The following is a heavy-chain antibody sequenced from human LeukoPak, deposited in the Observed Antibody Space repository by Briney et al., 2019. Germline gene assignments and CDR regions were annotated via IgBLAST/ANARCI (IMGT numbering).Heavy chain of an antibody. V-gene: IGHV1-2*02. CDR3: ARFRYAVY. D-gene: IGHD2-8*01. CDR2: INPNSGGT. Sequence: ASVKVSCKASGYTFSDHYMHWVRQAPGQGLEYMGWINPNSGGTNYAQNFQGRVTMTRDTSISTAYMELSRLTSDDTAVYYCARFRYAVYWGQGTLVTVSS. CDR1: GYTFSDHY. J-gene: IGHJ4*02.